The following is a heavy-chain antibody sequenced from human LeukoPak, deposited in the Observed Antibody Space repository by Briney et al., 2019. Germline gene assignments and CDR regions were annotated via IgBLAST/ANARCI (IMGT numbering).Heavy chain of an antibody. V-gene: IGHV4-4*09. CDR1: GGSISSYY. D-gene: IGHD3-16*01. J-gene: IGHJ2*01. Sequence: SGTLSLTCTVSGGSISSYYWSWIRQPPGKGLEWIGYIYTSGSTNYNPSPKSRVTISVDTSKNQFSLKLSSVTAADTAVYYCARDRENHNLGVWYFDPWGLGTLVTVSS. CDR3: ARDRENHNLGVWYFDP. CDR2: IYTSGST.